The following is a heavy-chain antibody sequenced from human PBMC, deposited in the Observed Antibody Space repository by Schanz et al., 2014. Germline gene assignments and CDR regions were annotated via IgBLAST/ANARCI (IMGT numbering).Heavy chain of an antibody. D-gene: IGHD3-16*01. J-gene: IGHJ3*01. Sequence: QVQLVESGGGVVQPGRSLRLSCVASGFTFSSYGMHWVRQAPGKGLEWVAVTSTDGTKTYYAASVRGRFTISRDNSKNTVYLQMNSLRSEDTAVYYCTRDRGALINHNDALDLWGQGTMVSVSS. CDR2: TSTDGTKT. CDR1: GFTFSSYG. V-gene: IGHV3-30*19. CDR3: TRDRGALINHNDALDL.